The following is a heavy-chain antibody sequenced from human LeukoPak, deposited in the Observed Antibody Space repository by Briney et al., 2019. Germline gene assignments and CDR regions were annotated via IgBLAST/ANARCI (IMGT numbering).Heavy chain of an antibody. V-gene: IGHV3-30*04. CDR1: GFTFSSYV. CDR3: AKGPYSGFS. D-gene: IGHD1-26*01. CDR2: ISYDGSNE. Sequence: GGSLRLSCAASGFTFSSYVMHWVRQAPGKGLEWVAIISYDGSNEYYADSVKGRFTISRDNAKNSLYLQMNSLRAEDTAVYYCAKGPYSGFSWGQGTLVTVSS. J-gene: IGHJ5*02.